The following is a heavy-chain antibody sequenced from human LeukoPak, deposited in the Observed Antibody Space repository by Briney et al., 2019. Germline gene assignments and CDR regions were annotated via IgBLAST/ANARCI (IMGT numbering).Heavy chain of an antibody. D-gene: IGHD3-10*01. V-gene: IGHV4-34*01. CDR2: TNHSGST. CDR1: GGSFSGYY. J-gene: IGHJ4*02. Sequence: SETLSLTCAVYGGSFSGYYWSWIRQPPGKGLEWIGETNHSGSTNYNPSLKSRVTISVDTSKSQFSLKLSSVTAADTAVYYCARGRRYYYGSGGIEDYWGQGTLVTVSS. CDR3: ARGRRYYYGSGGIEDY.